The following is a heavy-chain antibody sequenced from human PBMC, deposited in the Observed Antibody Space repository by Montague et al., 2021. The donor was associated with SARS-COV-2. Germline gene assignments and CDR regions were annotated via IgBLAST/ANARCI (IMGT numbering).Heavy chain of an antibody. Sequence: CAISGDSVGIKGPARNWDRHSPSLRPDGLVGTCFLSKYYNDYAVSVKSRITINPDTSKNQISLQLNSVTPADTAVYYCARTSASSDYWGQGTLVTVSS. D-gene: IGHD1-26*01. CDR2: TCFLSKYYN. J-gene: IGHJ4*02. V-gene: IGHV6-1*01. CDR1: GDSVGIKGPA. CDR3: ARTSASSDY.